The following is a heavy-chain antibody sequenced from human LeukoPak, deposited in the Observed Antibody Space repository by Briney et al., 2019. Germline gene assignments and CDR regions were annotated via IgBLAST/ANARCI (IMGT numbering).Heavy chain of an antibody. D-gene: IGHD5-12*01. Sequence: ASVKVSCKASGYTFTSYYMHWVRQAPGQGLEWMGWINPNSGGTNYAQKFQGRVTMTRDTSISTAYMELSRLRSDDTAVYYCARAGLRGAPMDVWGKGTTVTISS. CDR1: GYTFTSYY. V-gene: IGHV1-2*02. J-gene: IGHJ6*04. CDR2: INPNSGGT. CDR3: ARAGLRGAPMDV.